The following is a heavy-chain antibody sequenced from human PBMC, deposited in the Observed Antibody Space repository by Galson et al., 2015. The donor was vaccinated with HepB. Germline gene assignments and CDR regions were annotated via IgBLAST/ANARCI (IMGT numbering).Heavy chain of an antibody. J-gene: IGHJ4*02. CDR2: ISYDGRNK. V-gene: IGHV3-30*18. CDR1: GFTFSSHG. Sequence: SLRLSCAASGFTFSSHGMHWVRQAPGKGLEWVAVISYDGRNKHYADSVKGRFTISRDNSKNTLYLQMNSLRPEDTAVYYCAKSHDSSGYYYFSQPCDYWGQGTLVTVSS. CDR3: AKSHDSSGYYYFSQPCDY. D-gene: IGHD3-22*01.